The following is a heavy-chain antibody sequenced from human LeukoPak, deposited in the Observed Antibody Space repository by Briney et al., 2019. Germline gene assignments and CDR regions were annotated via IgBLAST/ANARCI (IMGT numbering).Heavy chain of an antibody. CDR3: AKNLGPFDV. D-gene: IGHD3-16*01. CDR1: GSTFNDFA. Sequence: PGGSLRLSCAASGSTFNDFAMTWVRQAPGKGLEWVSSIGDAGTYYADSVKGRFTISRDNSKNMLYLQLNSLRAGDTAMYYCAKNLGPFDVRGQGTMVTVSS. J-gene: IGHJ3*01. CDR2: IGDAGT. V-gene: IGHV3-23*01.